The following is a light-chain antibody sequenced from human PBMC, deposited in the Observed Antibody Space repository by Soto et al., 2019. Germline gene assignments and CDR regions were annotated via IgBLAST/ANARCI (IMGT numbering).Light chain of an antibody. CDR1: KLEDKY. V-gene: IGLV3-1*01. Sequence: SYELTQPSSVSVSPGQTASITCSGEKLEDKYACWYQQKPGQSPVLVIYQDNKRPSGIPERFSGSNSGNTATLTISGTQAMDEADYYCQAWDSSTYVFGTGAKLTVL. CDR3: QAWDSSTYV. J-gene: IGLJ1*01. CDR2: QDN.